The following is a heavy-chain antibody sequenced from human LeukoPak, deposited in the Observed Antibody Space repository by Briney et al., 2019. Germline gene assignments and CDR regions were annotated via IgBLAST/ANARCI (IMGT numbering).Heavy chain of an antibody. Sequence: GASVKVSCKASGYTFTSYYMHWVRQAPGQGLEWMGIINPSGGSTSYAQKFQGRVTMTRDTSTSTVYMELSSLRSEDTAVYYCARGVNYYDSSGYYVRDYYGMDVWGQGTTVTVSS. V-gene: IGHV1-46*01. D-gene: IGHD3-22*01. CDR3: ARGVNYYDSSGYYVRDYYGMDV. CDR2: INPSGGST. J-gene: IGHJ6*02. CDR1: GYTFTSYY.